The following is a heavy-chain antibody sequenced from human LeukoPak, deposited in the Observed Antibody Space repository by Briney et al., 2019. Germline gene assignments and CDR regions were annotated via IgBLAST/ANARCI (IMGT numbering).Heavy chain of an antibody. V-gene: IGHV1-69*06. D-gene: IGHD5-18*01. J-gene: IGHJ3*02. Sequence: SVKVSCKASGGTFSSYAISWVRQAPGQGLERMGGIIPIFGTANYAQKFQGRVAITADKSTSTAYMELSSLRSEDTAVYYCARPSGGYSYGYLDAFDIWGQGTMVTVSS. CDR3: ARPSGGYSYGYLDAFDI. CDR1: GGTFSSYA. CDR2: IIPIFGTA.